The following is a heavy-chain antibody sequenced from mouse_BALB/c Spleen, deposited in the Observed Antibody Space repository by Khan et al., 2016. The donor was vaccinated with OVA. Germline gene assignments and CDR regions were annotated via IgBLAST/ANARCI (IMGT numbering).Heavy chain of an antibody. D-gene: IGHD1-2*01. V-gene: IGHV2-6-7*01. Sequence: QVQLKESGPGLVAPSQSLSITCTVSGFSLTGYGVNWVRQPPGKGLEWLGMIWGDGSTDYNSDLKSRLSTIKDNSKSQVFLKMNSLQTDDTARYYCARELRLGGFAFWGQGTLVTVSA. CDR2: IWGDGST. CDR3: ARELRLGGFAF. CDR1: GFSLTGYG. J-gene: IGHJ3*01.